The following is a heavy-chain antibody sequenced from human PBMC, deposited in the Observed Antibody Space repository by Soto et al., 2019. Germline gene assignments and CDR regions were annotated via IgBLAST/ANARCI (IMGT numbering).Heavy chain of an antibody. J-gene: IGHJ6*02. CDR1: GFTFRSYG. V-gene: IGHV3-33*01. Sequence: QVQLVESGGGVVQPGASLRLPCAASGFTFRSYGMHWVRQAPGKGLEWVAFLWFDGNHKYYADSVKVRFSVSRDDSKHTLYLQMHSLRADDTAVYNCARDRRLQGHWRDYFSGMDVWGLGNTVTVSS. CDR3: ARDRRLQGHWRDYFSGMDV. D-gene: IGHD1-1*01. CDR2: LWFDGNHK.